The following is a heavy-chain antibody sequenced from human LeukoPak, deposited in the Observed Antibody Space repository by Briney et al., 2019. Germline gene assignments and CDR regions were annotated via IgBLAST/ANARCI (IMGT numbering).Heavy chain of an antibody. CDR3: AREGRWLQLTY. CDR2: IIPIFGTA. V-gene: IGHV1-69*13. CDR1: GGTFSSYA. J-gene: IGHJ4*02. D-gene: IGHD5-24*01. Sequence: SVKVSCKASGGTFSSYAISWVRQAPGQGLEWMGGIIPIFGTANYAQKFQGRVTIAADESTSTAYMALSSLRSEDTAAYYCAREGRWLQLTYWRQGTMVTVS.